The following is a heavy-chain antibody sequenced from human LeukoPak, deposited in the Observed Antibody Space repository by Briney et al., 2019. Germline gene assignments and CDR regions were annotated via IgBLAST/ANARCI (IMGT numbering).Heavy chain of an antibody. V-gene: IGHV3-21*01. CDR3: ARHWGYYYMDV. D-gene: IGHD7-27*01. CDR2: ISSSSSYI. Sequence: GGSLRLSCAASGFTFSSYSMNWVRQAPGKGLEWVSSISSSSSYIYYADSVKGRFTTSRDNAKNSLYLQMNSLRAEDTAVYYCARHWGYYYMDVWGKGTTVTVSS. CDR1: GFTFSSYS. J-gene: IGHJ6*03.